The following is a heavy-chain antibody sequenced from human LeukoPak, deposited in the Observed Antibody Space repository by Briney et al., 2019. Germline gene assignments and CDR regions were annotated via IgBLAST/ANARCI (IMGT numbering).Heavy chain of an antibody. CDR1: GFTFSSSW. CDR2: IKPDGSEK. D-gene: IGHD4-11*01. J-gene: IGHJ4*02. CDR3: ARAYS. V-gene: IGHV3-7*02. Sequence: QPGGSLRLSCAASGFTFSSSWMSWVRQAPGKGLEWVASIKPDGSEKYYVDSVKGRFTISRDSAKNSLYLQMNSLRAEDTAVYYCARAYSWGQGTLVTVSS.